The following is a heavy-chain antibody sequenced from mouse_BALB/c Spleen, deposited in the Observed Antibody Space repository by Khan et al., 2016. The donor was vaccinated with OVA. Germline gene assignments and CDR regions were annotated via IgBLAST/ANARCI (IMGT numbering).Heavy chain of an antibody. D-gene: IGHD1-1*01. Sequence: QVQLKQSGAELAKPGASVKMSCKASGYTFINYWILWVKQRPGQGLEWIGYINPSTGYTEYNQNFKNKATLTADNSSSTAYMPLSSLTSEAAADYYCARRGLRWDFDYWGQGTTLTVSS. CDR1: GYTFINYW. J-gene: IGHJ2*01. V-gene: IGHV1-7*01. CDR2: INPSTGYT. CDR3: ARRGLRWDFDY.